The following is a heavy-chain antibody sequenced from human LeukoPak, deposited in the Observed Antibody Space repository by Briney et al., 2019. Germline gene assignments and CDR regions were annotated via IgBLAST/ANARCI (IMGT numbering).Heavy chain of an antibody. CDR3: AKGPSSATYYFDY. V-gene: IGHV3-53*01. Sequence: GGSLRLSCAASGFFVSNNYMSWVRQAPGKGLEWVSVIYSGGDTYYADSVKGRFTISRDNSKNTLYLQMNSLRAEDTAVYYCAKGPSSATYYFDYWGQGTLVTVSS. CDR2: IYSGGDT. CDR1: GFFVSNNY. D-gene: IGHD2-2*01. J-gene: IGHJ4*02.